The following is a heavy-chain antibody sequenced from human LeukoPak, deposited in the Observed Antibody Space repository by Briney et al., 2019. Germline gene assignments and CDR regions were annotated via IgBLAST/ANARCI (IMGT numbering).Heavy chain of an antibody. CDR2: IYTSGST. J-gene: IGHJ4*02. D-gene: IGHD5-18*01. Sequence: SETLSLTCTVSGGSISSYYWSWIRQPAGKGLEWIGRIYTSGSTNYNPSLKSRVTISVDTSKNQFSLKLSSVTAADTAVYYCARAQTGQLWLSDPPDYWGQGTLVTVSS. CDR3: ARAQTGQLWLSDPPDY. CDR1: GGSISSYY. V-gene: IGHV4-4*07.